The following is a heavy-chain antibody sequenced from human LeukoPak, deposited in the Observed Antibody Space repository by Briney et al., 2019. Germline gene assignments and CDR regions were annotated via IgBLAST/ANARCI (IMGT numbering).Heavy chain of an antibody. CDR1: GYTFTGYY. CDR2: INPNSGGT. Sequence: ASVKVSCKASGYTFTGYYMHWVRQAPGQGLEWMGWINPNSGGTNYAQKFQGRVTMTRDTSISTAYMELSRLRSDDTAVYYCARKRVPAAIGDYYYYGMDAWGQGTTVTVSS. J-gene: IGHJ6*02. V-gene: IGHV1-2*02. CDR3: ARKRVPAAIGDYYYYGMDA. D-gene: IGHD2-2*01.